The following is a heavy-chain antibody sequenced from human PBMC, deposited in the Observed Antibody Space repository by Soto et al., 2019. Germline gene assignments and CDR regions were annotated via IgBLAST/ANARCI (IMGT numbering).Heavy chain of an antibody. V-gene: IGHV3-21*01. D-gene: IGHD6-13*01. CDR2: ISTTGTYI. J-gene: IGHJ4*02. CDR1: GFXFSTYS. Sequence: GGSLRLSCAASGFXFSTYSXXWVXQAXGKGLEWISSISTTGTYISYADSVKGRFTISRDNAKNSLYLQMDSLRAEDTAVYYCARGRYIAAAGTNYFDYWGQGTLVTVSS. CDR3: ARGRYIAAAGTNYFDY.